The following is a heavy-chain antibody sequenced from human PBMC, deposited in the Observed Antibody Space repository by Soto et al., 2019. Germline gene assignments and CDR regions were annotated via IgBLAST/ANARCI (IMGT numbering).Heavy chain of an antibody. J-gene: IGHJ4*02. Sequence: GSLRLSCVASGFTFSNYAMTWVRQAPGKGMEWVSAIRGSGAETFYGDSVRGRFTISRDNSKRTLYLQMNSLRAEDTAVYYCAKGDQERQWVFLHNWGQGTLVTVSS. CDR1: GFTFSNYA. V-gene: IGHV3-23*01. D-gene: IGHD2-8*01. CDR3: AKGDQERQWVFLHN. CDR2: IRGSGAET.